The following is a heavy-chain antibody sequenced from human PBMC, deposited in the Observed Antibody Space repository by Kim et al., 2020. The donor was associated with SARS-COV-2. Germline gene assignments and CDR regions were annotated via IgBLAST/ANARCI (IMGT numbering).Heavy chain of an antibody. CDR3: ARDFVGYCTNGVCYRNLDY. J-gene: IGHJ4*02. Sequence: SRVTISVDTSKNQFSLKLSSVTAADTAVYYCARDFVGYCTNGVCYRNLDYWGQGTLVTVSS. V-gene: IGHV4-59*01. D-gene: IGHD2-8*01.